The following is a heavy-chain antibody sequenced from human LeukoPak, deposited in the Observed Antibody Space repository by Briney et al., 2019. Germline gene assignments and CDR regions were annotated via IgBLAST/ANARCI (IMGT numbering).Heavy chain of an antibody. CDR1: GFTSQFTFSDFE. CDR3: ATTTVASPFDY. J-gene: IGHJ4*02. D-gene: IGHD6-19*01. V-gene: IGHV3-48*03. CDR2: ISSSGSTR. Sequence: GGSLRLSCAVSGFTSQFTFSDFEMYWVRQAPAKGLDWVSYISSSGSTRYYADSVKGRFTISRDNAKNSLNLQMNSLRAEDTAVYYCATTTVASPFDYWGQGTLVTVSS.